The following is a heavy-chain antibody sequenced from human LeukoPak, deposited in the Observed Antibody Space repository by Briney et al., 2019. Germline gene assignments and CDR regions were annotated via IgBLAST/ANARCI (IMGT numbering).Heavy chain of an antibody. CDR2: IDWDDDK. Sequence: SGPALVKPTQTLTLTCTFSGFSLSTSGMCASWIRQPPGKALEWLARIDWDDDKYYRTSLKTRLTISKDTSKNQVALTMTNMDPVDTATYYCARTPRDSSGYYSFDYWGQGTLVTVSS. CDR3: ARTPRDSSGYYSFDY. V-gene: IGHV2-70*11. CDR1: GFSLSTSGMC. D-gene: IGHD3-22*01. J-gene: IGHJ4*02.